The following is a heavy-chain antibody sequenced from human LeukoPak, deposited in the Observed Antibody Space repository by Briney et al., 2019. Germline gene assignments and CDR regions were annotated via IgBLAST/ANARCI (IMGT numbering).Heavy chain of an antibody. CDR3: ARGRVKTYYDYVWGSYPLGY. V-gene: IGHV4-39*07. CDR1: GGSISSSSYY. Sequence: SETLSLTCTVSGGSISSSSYYWGWIRQPPGKGLEWIGSIYYSGSTYYNPSLKSRVTISVDTSKNQFSLKLSSVTAADTAVYYCARGRVKTYYDYVWGSYPLGYWGQGTLVTVSS. CDR2: IYYSGST. D-gene: IGHD3-16*02. J-gene: IGHJ4*02.